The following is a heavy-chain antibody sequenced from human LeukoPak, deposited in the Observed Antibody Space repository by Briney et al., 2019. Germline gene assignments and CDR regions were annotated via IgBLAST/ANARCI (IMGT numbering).Heavy chain of an antibody. CDR1: GFTFSTYA. Sequence: GGSLRLSCPASGFTFSTYAMHWVRQAPGKGLEWVAVISHGGENTYYADSVKGRFTISRDNSKNTVFLQMNSLRAEDTAVYYCAKDGVGATWLDFFDYWGQGALVTVSS. CDR3: AKDGVGATWLDFFDY. CDR2: ISHGGENT. V-gene: IGHV3-30*04. J-gene: IGHJ4*02. D-gene: IGHD1-26*01.